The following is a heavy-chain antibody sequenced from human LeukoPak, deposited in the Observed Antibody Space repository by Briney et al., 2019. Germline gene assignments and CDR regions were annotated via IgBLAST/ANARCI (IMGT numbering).Heavy chain of an antibody. V-gene: IGHV3-30-3*01. J-gene: IGHJ4*02. CDR2: ISYDGSNK. D-gene: IGHD4-17*01. CDR3: ARDPVTQYYFDY. Sequence: GGSLRLSCAASGFTFSSYWMSWVRQAPGEGLEWVAVISYDGSNKYYADSVKGRFTISRDNSKNTLYLQMNSLRAEDTAVYYCARDPVTQYYFDYWGQGTLVTVSS. CDR1: GFTFSSYW.